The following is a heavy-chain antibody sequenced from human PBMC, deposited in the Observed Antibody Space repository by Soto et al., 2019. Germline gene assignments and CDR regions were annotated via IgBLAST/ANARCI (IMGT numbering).Heavy chain of an antibody. D-gene: IGHD1-7*01. V-gene: IGHV3-48*03. Sequence: GGSLRLSCSDSGFSFSTYTLSWVRQAPWKGLEWVSYISSSGSTIYYADSLKGRFTISRDNAKNSLYLQMNSLRAEDKAVYYCARLRTRDFDIWGQGTMVTVSS. CDR2: ISSSGSTI. CDR3: ARLRTRDFDI. CDR1: GFSFSTYT. J-gene: IGHJ3*02.